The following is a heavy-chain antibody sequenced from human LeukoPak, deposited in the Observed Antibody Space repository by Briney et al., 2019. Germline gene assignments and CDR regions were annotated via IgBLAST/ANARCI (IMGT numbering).Heavy chain of an antibody. V-gene: IGHV3-74*01. D-gene: IGHD4-17*01. CDR1: GFTFSSYW. J-gene: IGHJ4*02. Sequence: GGSLRLSCATSGFTFSSYWMHWVRQPLGKGLVWVSRINPDGTTTNYADSVKGRFTISRDNAKNTLYLQMNSLTVEDTALYYCVRIATVTTPDYWGQGTLVTVSS. CDR3: VRIATVTTPDY. CDR2: INPDGTTT.